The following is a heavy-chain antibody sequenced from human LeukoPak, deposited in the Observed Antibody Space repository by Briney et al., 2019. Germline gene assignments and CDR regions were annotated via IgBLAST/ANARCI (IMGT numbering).Heavy chain of an antibody. V-gene: IGHV4-59*08. CDR2: IYSSGST. D-gene: IGHD3-9*01. J-gene: IGHJ5*02. Sequence: SETLSLTCTVSSGSISGYYWSWIRQPPGKGLEWIGYIYSSGSTNYNPSLKSRVTISVDTSKNQFSLKLSSVTAADTAVYYCARRNYDILTGNWFDHWGQGTLVTVSS. CDR1: SGSISGYY. CDR3: ARRNYDILTGNWFDH.